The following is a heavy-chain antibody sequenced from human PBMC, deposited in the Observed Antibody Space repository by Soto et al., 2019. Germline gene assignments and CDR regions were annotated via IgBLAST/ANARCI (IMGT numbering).Heavy chain of an antibody. CDR1: GYTFINYY. CDR2: INPNGGST. D-gene: IGHD6-6*01. J-gene: IGHJ6*03. Sequence: ASVKVSCKASGYTFINYYIHWVRQAPGQGLEWMGVINPNGGSTVYAQKFQGRVTLARDTSTSTVYVELSSLRSDDTAVYFCVRATAARQRDYSYHYYLHIWGKGTTVTVSS. CDR3: VRATAARQRDYSYHYYLHI. V-gene: IGHV1-46*03.